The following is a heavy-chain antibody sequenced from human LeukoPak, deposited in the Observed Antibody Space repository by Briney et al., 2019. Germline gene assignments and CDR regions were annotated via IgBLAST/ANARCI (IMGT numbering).Heavy chain of an antibody. V-gene: IGHV4-39*07. J-gene: IGHJ6*02. Sequence: SETLSLTCTVSGGSISSSSYYWGWIRQPPGKGLEWIGEIYHSGSTNYNPSLKSRVTISVDKSKNQFSLKLSSVTAADTAVYYCARVVFYGSGRDYYYGMDVWGQGTTVTVSS. CDR1: GGSISSSSYY. D-gene: IGHD3-10*01. CDR2: IYHSGST. CDR3: ARVVFYGSGRDYYYGMDV.